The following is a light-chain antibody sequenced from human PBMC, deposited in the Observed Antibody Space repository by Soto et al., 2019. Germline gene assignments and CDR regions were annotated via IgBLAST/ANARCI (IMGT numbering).Light chain of an antibody. J-gene: IGKJ1*01. V-gene: IGKV3-20*01. CDR2: GAS. Sequence: EIVLSQSPCTLSLSPGERATLSCRASQSVSSSYLACYQQKPGQAPRLLIYGASSRATGIPDRFSGSGSGTDFTLTISRLEPEDFAVYYSQQYGSWWTFGQGTMVDVK. CDR3: QQYGSWWT. CDR1: QSVSSSY.